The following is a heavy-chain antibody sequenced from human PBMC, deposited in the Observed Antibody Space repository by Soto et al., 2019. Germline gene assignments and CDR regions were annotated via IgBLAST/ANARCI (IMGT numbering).Heavy chain of an antibody. CDR3: ASGIQLWLRRINNGYSG. CDR1: RGTFSTYA. V-gene: IGHV1-69*12. J-gene: IGHJ4*02. Sequence: QVHLVQSGAEVKKPESSVKVSCKAPRGTFSTYAISWVRQAPGQGLEWMGGIIPMFGTANYAQRFQDRVTITADESTNTVYMELSSLRSEDTAVYFCASGIQLWLRRINNGYSGWGQGTLVTVSS. D-gene: IGHD5-18*01. CDR2: IIPMFGTA.